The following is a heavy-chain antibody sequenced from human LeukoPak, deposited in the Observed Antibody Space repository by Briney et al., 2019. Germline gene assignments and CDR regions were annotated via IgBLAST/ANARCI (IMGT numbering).Heavy chain of an antibody. Sequence: GGSLRLSCAPSGFIFSSYSMNWGRHAPGKGREWVSYISTGSGTISYADSVRGRFAISRDNAKNSLYLQMNSLRDEDTAVYYCARDLHYGFDYWGQGTLVTVSS. CDR2: ISTGSGTI. V-gene: IGHV3-48*02. D-gene: IGHD4-17*01. CDR1: GFIFSSYS. CDR3: ARDLHYGFDY. J-gene: IGHJ4*02.